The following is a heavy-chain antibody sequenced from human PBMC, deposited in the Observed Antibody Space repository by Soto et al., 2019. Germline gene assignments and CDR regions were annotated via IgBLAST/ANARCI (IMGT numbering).Heavy chain of an antibody. J-gene: IGHJ4*02. V-gene: IGHV1-58*01. CDR2: ITVGNGNT. Sequence: ASVKVSCKASGFIFTSSSVQWARQAPGQRPEWIGWITVGNGNTNYSQKFQERVTITRDMSTSTAYMELSNLRSEDTAIYYCAAGDSSGYYGGWGQGTQVTVSS. D-gene: IGHD3-22*01. CDR1: GFIFTSSS. CDR3: AAGDSSGYYGG.